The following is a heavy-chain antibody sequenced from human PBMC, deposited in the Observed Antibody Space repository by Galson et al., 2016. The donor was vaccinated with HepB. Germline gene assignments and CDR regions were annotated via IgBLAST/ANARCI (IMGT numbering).Heavy chain of an antibody. CDR1: GGSISDSSYY. CDR3: ARGRHPYDASLFRNWFDP. Sequence: SETLSLTCSVSGGSISDSSYYWGWIRQPPGKGLEWIGSLYYDHSTSYVPPLKGRVAISIDTSKNLFSLRLLSVTAADTAVYFCARGRHPYDASLFRNWFDPWGRGMLVTGSS. CDR2: LYYDHST. V-gene: IGHV4-39*02. J-gene: IGHJ5*02. D-gene: IGHD4/OR15-4a*01.